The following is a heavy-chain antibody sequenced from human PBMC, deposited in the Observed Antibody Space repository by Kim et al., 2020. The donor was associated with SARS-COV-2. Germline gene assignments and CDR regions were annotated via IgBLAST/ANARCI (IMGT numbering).Heavy chain of an antibody. CDR2: ISGSGGST. Sequence: GGSLRLSCAASGFTFSSYAMSWVRQAPGKGLEWVSAISGSGGSTYYADSVKGRFTISRDNSKNTLYLQMNSLRAEDTAVYYCAKVSGGYCSGGSCWDDYVWGSYPMDYWGQGTLVTVSS. D-gene: IGHD2-15*01. CDR3: AKVSGGYCSGGSCWDDYVWGSYPMDY. V-gene: IGHV3-23*01. CDR1: GFTFSSYA. J-gene: IGHJ4*02.